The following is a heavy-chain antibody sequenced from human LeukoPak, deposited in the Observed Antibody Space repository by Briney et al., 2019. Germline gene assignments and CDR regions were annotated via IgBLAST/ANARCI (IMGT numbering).Heavy chain of an antibody. CDR1: GFTFSSYA. Sequence: GSLRLSCAASGFTFSSYAMSWVRQAPGKGLEWVSAISGSGGSTYYADSVKGRFTISRDNSKNTLYLQMNSLRAEDTAVYYCAKDPGYCSSTSCFGWFDPWGQGTLVTVSS. CDR3: AKDPGYCSSTSCFGWFDP. D-gene: IGHD2-2*01. J-gene: IGHJ5*02. V-gene: IGHV3-23*01. CDR2: ISGSGGST.